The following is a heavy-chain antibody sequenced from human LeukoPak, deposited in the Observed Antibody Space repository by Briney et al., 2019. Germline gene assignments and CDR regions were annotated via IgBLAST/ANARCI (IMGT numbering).Heavy chain of an antibody. J-gene: IGHJ4*02. D-gene: IGHD3-16*01. CDR1: GGTFSSYA. Sequence: SVKVSCKASGGTFSSYAISWVRQAPGQGLEWMGGIIPIFGTANYAQKFQGRITITADKSTSTAYMELSSLRSEDTAVYYCAREEGEGPSFDYWGQGTLVTASS. V-gene: IGHV1-69*06. CDR3: AREEGEGPSFDY. CDR2: IIPIFGTA.